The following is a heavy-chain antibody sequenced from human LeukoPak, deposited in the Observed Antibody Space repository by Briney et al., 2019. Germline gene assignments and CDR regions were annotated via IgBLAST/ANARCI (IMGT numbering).Heavy chain of an antibody. CDR2: ISVYNGHT. CDR1: GFTFTDFA. J-gene: IGHJ4*02. V-gene: IGHV1-18*01. CDR3: ARNGDPGPYYFDF. Sequence: GASVKVSCEASGFTFTDFAMSWVRQAPGKGLEWMGKISVYNGHTNSVQKFQGRVTMTRDTSTSTAYMELMSLRPDDTAVYFCARNGDPGPYYFDFWGQGTLVTVSS. D-gene: IGHD2-21*02.